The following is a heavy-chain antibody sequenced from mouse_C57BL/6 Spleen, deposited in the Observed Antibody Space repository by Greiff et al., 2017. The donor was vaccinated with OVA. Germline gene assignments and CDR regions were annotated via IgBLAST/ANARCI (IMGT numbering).Heavy chain of an antibody. CDR3: ARRGGCYAMDD. CDR1: GYTFTSYW. J-gene: IGHJ4*01. CDR2: INPSNGGT. V-gene: IGHV1-53*01. Sequence: QVQLQQPGTELVKPGASVKLSCKASGYTFTSYWMHWVKQRPGPGLEWFGNINPSNGGTNYNEKLKSKATLTVDTSSRTDYRQLSSLTSEDTAVYYRARRGGCYAMDDWGQGTSVTVSS.